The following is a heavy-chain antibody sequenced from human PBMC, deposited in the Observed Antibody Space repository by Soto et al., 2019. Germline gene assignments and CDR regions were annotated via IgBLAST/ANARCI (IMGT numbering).Heavy chain of an antibody. J-gene: IGHJ4*02. CDR2: IKSKTDGGGT. Sequence: XGSLRLSCSASGVTLSNAWISWVRQAPGKGRDWVGRIKSKTDGGGTDYAAPVKGRFTISRDDSKNTLHLQINSLKTEDTAAYYCTTDPYRDYDVPSGYYYYFDYWGQGTLVTVSS. CDR3: TTDPYRDYDVPSGYYYYFDY. CDR1: GVTLSNAW. V-gene: IGHV3-15*01. D-gene: IGHD3-3*01.